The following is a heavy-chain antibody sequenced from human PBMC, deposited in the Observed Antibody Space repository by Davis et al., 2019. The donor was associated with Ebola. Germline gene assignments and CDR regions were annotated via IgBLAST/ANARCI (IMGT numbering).Heavy chain of an antibody. D-gene: IGHD4-11*01. J-gene: IGHJ4*02. CDR2: VILKSGAT. Sequence: PGGSLRLSCAASGYTFTDYNIHWMRQAPGQGLEWLGRVILKSGATNYAQKFQGRVTMTRDTSISTAYMELSSLRYDDTADYYCARGHNYAHEYWGQGTLVTVSS. CDR3: ARGHNYAHEY. V-gene: IGHV1-2*06. CDR1: GYTFTDYN.